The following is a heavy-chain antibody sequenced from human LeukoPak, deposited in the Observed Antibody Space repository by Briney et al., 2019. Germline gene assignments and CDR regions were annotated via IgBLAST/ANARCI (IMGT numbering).Heavy chain of an antibody. D-gene: IGHD5-12*01. Sequence: SETLSLTCTVSGGSISSYYWSWIRQPPGKGLEWIGYIYYSGSTNYNPSLKSRVTISVDTYKNQFSLKLSSVTAADTAVYYCAGFSGYDSYYFDYWGQGTLVTVSS. J-gene: IGHJ4*02. CDR1: GGSISSYY. CDR2: IYYSGST. V-gene: IGHV4-59*08. CDR3: AGFSGYDSYYFDY.